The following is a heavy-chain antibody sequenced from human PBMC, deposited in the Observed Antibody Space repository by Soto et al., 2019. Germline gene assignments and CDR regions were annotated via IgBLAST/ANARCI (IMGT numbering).Heavy chain of an antibody. V-gene: IGHV4-59*02. CDR2: VYNYGST. J-gene: IGHJ4*02. Sequence: QVRLQETGPGLLKPSETLSLTCTVSGASVIGHYWSWIRQPPGKGLEWIGYVYNYGSTTYSPSLKSRVNISADTSKNQISVNLTSVTAADKAIDYCADETGAWYFDSWGQGTLVTVAS. CDR3: ADETGAWYFDS. CDR1: GASVIGHY.